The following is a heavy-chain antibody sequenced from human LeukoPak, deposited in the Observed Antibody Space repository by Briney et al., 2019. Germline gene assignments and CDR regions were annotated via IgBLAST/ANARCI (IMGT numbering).Heavy chain of an antibody. J-gene: IGHJ6*03. D-gene: IGHD3-16*01. CDR2: IYTSGST. CDR3: ARGGYEYYYMDV. V-gene: IGHV4-4*07. Sequence: KTLETLSLTCTVSGGSINNYYWTWIRQPAGKGLEWIGRIYTSGSTNYNPSLKSRVTMSVDTSKSQFSLKLSSVTAADTAVYYCARGGYEYYYMDVWGKGTTVTVSS. CDR1: GGSINNYY.